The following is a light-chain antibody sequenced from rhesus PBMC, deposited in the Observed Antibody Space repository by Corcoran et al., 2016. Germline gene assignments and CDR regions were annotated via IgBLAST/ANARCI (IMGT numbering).Light chain of an antibody. CDR1: QGISSY. J-gene: IGKJ2*01. CDR3: QQYKSYPYS. Sequence: DIQMTQSPSSLSASVGDTVTITCRASQGISSYLNWFQQKPGKAPKLLIYAATPLQSGVPSRFSGIGSGTDVTLTSSSLQPEDFATYDCQQYKSYPYSFGQVTKVEIK. CDR2: AAT. V-gene: IGKV1-28*02.